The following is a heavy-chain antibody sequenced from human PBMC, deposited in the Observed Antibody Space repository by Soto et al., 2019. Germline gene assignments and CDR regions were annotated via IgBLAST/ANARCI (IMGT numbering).Heavy chain of an antibody. CDR1: GFTFSSYG. CDR2: IWYDGSNK. Sequence: GGSLRLSCAASGFTFSSYGMHWVRQAPGKGLEWVAVIWYDGSNKYYADSVKGRFTISRDNSKNTLYLQMNSLRAEDTAVYYCARGTYYYDRTPLRYFDYWGQGTXVTVSS. V-gene: IGHV3-33*01. CDR3: ARGTYYYDRTPLRYFDY. D-gene: IGHD3-22*01. J-gene: IGHJ4*02.